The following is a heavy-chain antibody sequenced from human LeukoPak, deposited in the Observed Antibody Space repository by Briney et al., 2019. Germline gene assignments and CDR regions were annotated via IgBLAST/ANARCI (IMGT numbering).Heavy chain of an antibody. CDR1: GGSINSYY. CDR3: ATWSGDYSFDF. D-gene: IGHD3-3*01. CDR2: IHTSGST. J-gene: IGHJ4*02. V-gene: IGHV4-4*07. Sequence: SETLSLTCTVSGGSINSYYWSWIRQPAGKGLEWIGRIHTSGSTNSNPSLKSRVTMSVDTSENQFSLRLSSVTAADTAVYYCATWSGDYSFDFWGQGTLVTVSS.